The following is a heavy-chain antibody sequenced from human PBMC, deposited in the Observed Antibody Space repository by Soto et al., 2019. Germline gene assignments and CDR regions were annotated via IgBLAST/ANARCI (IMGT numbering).Heavy chain of an antibody. CDR2: IIPISGRT. CDR1: GGTFTSYA. CDR3: ALDTSGGAVLFDP. Sequence: QVQLVQSGAEVKKPGSSVKVSCKASGGTFTSYALSWVRQAPGQGLEWMGGIIPISGRTNYAQRFQGRVSITADESTTTAYMELASLRSDDTAVYYCALDTSGGAVLFDPWGQGILVTVSS. J-gene: IGHJ5*02. V-gene: IGHV1-69*12. D-gene: IGHD3-22*01.